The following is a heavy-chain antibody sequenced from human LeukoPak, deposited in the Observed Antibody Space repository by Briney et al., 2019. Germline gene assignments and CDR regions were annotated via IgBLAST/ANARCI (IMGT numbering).Heavy chain of an antibody. D-gene: IGHD3-3*01. J-gene: IGHJ4*02. V-gene: IGHV3-66*01. Sequence: GGSLILSCAASGLTVSSTYMSWVRQTPGKGLEWVSVIYSGGSTYYADSVKGRFTISRDNSKNTLYLQMNSLRAEDTAVYYCARDLLEWYFDYWGQGTLVTVSS. CDR2: IYSGGST. CDR1: GLTVSSTY. CDR3: ARDLLEWYFDY.